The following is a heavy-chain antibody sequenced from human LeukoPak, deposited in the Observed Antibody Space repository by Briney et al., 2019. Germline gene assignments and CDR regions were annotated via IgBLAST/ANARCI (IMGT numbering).Heavy chain of an antibody. J-gene: IGHJ4*02. Sequence: SETLSLTCTVSGGSISSYYWSWIRQPPGKGLEWIGYIYYSGSTYYNPSLKSRVTISVDTSKNQFSLKLSSVTAADTAVYYCARDRRKVRGDPFDYWGQGTLVTVSS. D-gene: IGHD3-10*01. V-gene: IGHV4-59*12. CDR3: ARDRRKVRGDPFDY. CDR1: GGSISSYY. CDR2: IYYSGST.